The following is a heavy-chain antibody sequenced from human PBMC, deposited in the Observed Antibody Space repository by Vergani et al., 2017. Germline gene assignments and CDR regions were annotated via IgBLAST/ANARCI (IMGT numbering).Heavy chain of an antibody. CDR3: ARAPYYYGAGSYLGLVSLDAFDI. CDR2: IYSVGST. V-gene: IGHV3-53*01. D-gene: IGHD3-10*01. Sequence: EVQLVESGGGLIQPGGSLRLSCAASGFTVRSNYMSWVRQAPGKGLEWVSVIYSVGSTYYAEPVKGRFTISRDHSKNTLYLQMNSLRAEDTAVYYCARAPYYYGAGSYLGLVSLDAFDIWGQGTMVTVSS. CDR1: GFTVRSNY. J-gene: IGHJ3*02.